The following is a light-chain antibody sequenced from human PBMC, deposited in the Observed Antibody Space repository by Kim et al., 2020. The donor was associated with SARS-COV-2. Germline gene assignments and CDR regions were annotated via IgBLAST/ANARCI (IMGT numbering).Light chain of an antibody. CDR1: QRIGTY. Sequence: DIQMTQSPSSLSASVGDRVTITCRASQRIGTYLIWYQKKPGEAPKLLIYAASSLQSGVPSRFSGSGSGTDFTLTISSLQPEDSATYYCQQSNSVPFTFGPGTKVDI. CDR3: QQSNSVPFT. J-gene: IGKJ3*01. CDR2: AAS. V-gene: IGKV1-39*01.